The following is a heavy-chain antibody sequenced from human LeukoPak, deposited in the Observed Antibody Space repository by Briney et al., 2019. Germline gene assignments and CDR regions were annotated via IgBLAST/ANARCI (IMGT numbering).Heavy chain of an antibody. J-gene: IGHJ4*02. Sequence: GGSLRLSCAASGFIFDDYAMYWVRQAPGKGLEWVSGISWNSRIIDYADSVKGRFTISRDNAKRALCLQMNTLTTEDTAFYFCARLTGAASGTYYFDFWGQGTLVTVSS. CDR1: GFIFDDYA. CDR2: ISWNSRII. D-gene: IGHD3-9*01. CDR3: ARLTGAASGTYYFDF. V-gene: IGHV3-9*01.